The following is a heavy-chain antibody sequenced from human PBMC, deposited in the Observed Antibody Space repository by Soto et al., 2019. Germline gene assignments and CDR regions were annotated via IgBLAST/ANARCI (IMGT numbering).Heavy chain of an antibody. CDR3: ARSSGGNFGIIIEGTNWFAP. CDR2: INPHGGST. V-gene: IGHV1-18*04. J-gene: IGHJ5*02. D-gene: IGHD1-26*01. Sequence: ASVKVSCKASGYTFTSYDISWVRQAPGQGLEWMGVINPHGGSTAYAQKFKGRVTLTRDTSASTVYMGVSSLTSEDTAMYYCARSSGGNFGIIIEGTNWFAPWGQGTLVTVSS. CDR1: GYTFTSYD.